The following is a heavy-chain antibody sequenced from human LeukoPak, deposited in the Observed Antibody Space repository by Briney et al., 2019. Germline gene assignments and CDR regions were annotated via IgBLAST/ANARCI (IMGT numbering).Heavy chain of an antibody. CDR2: INHSGST. CDR1: GGSFSGYY. V-gene: IGHV4-34*01. D-gene: IGHD2-15*01. J-gene: IGHJ4*02. Sequence: PSETLSLTCAAYGGSFSGYYWSWIRQPPGKGLEWIGEINHSGSTNYNPSLKSRVTISVDTSKNQFSLKLSSVTAADTAVYYCARDPRRGYCSGGSCQGYWGQGTLVTVSS. CDR3: ARDPRRGYCSGGSCQGY.